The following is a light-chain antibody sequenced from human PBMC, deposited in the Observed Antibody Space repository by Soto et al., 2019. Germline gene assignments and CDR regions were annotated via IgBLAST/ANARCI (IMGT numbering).Light chain of an antibody. CDR2: KAS. V-gene: IGKV1-5*03. Sequence: DIQMTQSPSTLSASVGDRVTITCRASQSVDRWLAWYQQRPGKAPKALIYKASNLESGVPSRFSGSGSGTEFTLTITILQPGDIATYYCQQYTTLVTFGQGTMVEMK. CDR1: QSVDRW. J-gene: IGKJ1*01. CDR3: QQYTTLVT.